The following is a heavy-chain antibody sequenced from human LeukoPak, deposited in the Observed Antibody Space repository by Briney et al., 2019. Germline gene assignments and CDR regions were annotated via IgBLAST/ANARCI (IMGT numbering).Heavy chain of an antibody. CDR1: GYTFTSYD. J-gene: IGHJ4*02. CDR3: ARVVLDHYYDSSGYLGTLDY. Sequence: ASVKVSCKASGYTFTSYDINWVRQAPGQGLEWMGWINTYNGNTNYAQKFQGRVTMTTDTSTSTAYMELRSLRSDDTAVYYCARVVLDHYYDSSGYLGTLDYWGQGTLVTVSS. CDR2: INTYNGNT. V-gene: IGHV1-18*01. D-gene: IGHD3-22*01.